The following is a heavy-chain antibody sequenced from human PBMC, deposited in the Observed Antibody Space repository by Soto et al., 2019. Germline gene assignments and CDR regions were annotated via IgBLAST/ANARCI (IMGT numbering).Heavy chain of an antibody. CDR2: FSGRDATT. V-gene: IGHV3-23*01. CDR1: GFPFSSYT. J-gene: IGHJ5*02. Sequence: GGSLRLSCAASGFPFSSYTMSWVRQAPGKGLEWVSSFSGRDATTYYADSVKGRFTSSRDNSKNTLYLQMNSLRAEDTALYFCVRTIVGATKGGWFDPWGQGALVTVSS. D-gene: IGHD1-26*01. CDR3: VRTIVGATKGGWFDP.